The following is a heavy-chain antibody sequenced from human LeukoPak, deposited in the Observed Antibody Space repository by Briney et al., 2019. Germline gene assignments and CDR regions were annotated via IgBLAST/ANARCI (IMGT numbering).Heavy chain of an antibody. V-gene: IGHV3-21*04. D-gene: IGHD3-3*01. J-gene: IGHJ4*02. CDR1: GFTFSRYT. Sequence: GGSLRLSCAASGFTFSRYTMNWVRQAPGKGLEWVSSISSSGSYIYYADSVKVRFTLSRYHAKNSLYLQMNSLRAEDTAVYYCAKEYYDFWSGYPHDYWGQGTLVTVSS. CDR2: ISSSGSYI. CDR3: AKEYYDFWSGYPHDY.